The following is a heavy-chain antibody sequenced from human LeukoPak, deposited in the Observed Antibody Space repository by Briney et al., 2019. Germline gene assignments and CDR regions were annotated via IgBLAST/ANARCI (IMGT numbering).Heavy chain of an antibody. J-gene: IGHJ4*02. D-gene: IGHD3-22*01. CDR3: AKDEYYYDSSGYPFDY. CDR1: GFTFSSYA. Sequence: GGSLRLSCAASGFTFSSYAMSWVRQAPGNGLEWVSAISGSGGSTYYADSVKGRFTISRDNSKNTLYLQMNSLRAEDTAVYYCAKDEYYYDSSGYPFDYWGQGTLVTVSS. CDR2: ISGSGGST. V-gene: IGHV3-23*01.